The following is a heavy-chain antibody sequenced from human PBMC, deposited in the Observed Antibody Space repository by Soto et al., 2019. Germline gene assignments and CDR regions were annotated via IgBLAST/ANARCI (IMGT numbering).Heavy chain of an antibody. V-gene: IGHV1-69*13. CDR3: ASALTTFYGMDV. D-gene: IGHD4-4*01. J-gene: IGHJ6*02. CDR2: IIPIFGTA. Sequence: GASVKVSCKASGGTFSSYAISWVRQAPGQGLEWMGGIIPIFGTANYAQKFQGRVTITADESTSTAYMELSSLRSEDTAVYYCASALTTFYGMDVWGQGTTVTVSS. CDR1: GGTFSSYA.